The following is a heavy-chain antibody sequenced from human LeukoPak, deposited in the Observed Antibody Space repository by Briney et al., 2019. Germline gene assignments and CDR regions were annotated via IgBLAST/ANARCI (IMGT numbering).Heavy chain of an antibody. D-gene: IGHD2-21*02. J-gene: IGHJ4*02. CDR2: INRSGST. CDR1: GGSFSHYY. CDR3: ARGGFYCGDDCYVDY. V-gene: IGHV4-34*01. Sequence: PSETLSLTCAVYGGSFSHYYWRWIRQPTEKGLEWIGEINRSGSTNYNPSLKSRVTISVGTSKNQFSLKLSSVTAADTAVYYCARGGFYCGDDCYVDYWGQGTLVTVSS.